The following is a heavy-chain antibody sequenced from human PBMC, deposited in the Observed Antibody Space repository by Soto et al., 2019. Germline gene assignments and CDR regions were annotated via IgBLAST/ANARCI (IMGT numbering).Heavy chain of an antibody. D-gene: IGHD2-15*01. V-gene: IGHV1-46*01. CDR2: INPSGGST. CDR3: ASGDLGYCSGGSCPF. CDR1: GYTFTSYY. J-gene: IGHJ4*02. Sequence: ASVKVSCKASGYTFTSYYMHWVRQAPGQGLEWMGIINPSGGSTSYAQKFQGRVTMTRDTSTSTAYMELRSLRSDDTAVYYCASGDLGYCSGGSCPFWGQGTLVTVSS.